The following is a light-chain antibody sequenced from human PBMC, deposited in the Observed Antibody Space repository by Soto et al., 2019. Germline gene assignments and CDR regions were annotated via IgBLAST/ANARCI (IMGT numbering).Light chain of an antibody. CDR3: QHYVSKT. CDR1: QTISSGS. V-gene: IGKV3-20*01. CDR2: GAS. J-gene: IGKJ1*01. Sequence: EILLTQSPDTLSVSPGERATLSCRASQTISSGSLAWYQQKPGQAPRLLIYGASTRAAGIPDRFSGRGSGTDFTLTINRLGPEDSAVYYCQHYVSKTFDQGTKVEIK.